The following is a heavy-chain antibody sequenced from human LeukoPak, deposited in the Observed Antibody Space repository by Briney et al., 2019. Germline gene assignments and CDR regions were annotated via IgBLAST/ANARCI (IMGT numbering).Heavy chain of an antibody. Sequence: PSETLSLTCTVSGGSISSGGYYWSWIRQHPGQGLEWIVYIYYSGSTYYNPSLKSRVTISVDTPKNQFSLKLSSVTAADTAVYYCARGSYYYGSGSYYYFDYWGQGTLVTVSS. D-gene: IGHD3-10*01. CDR3: ARGSYYYGSGSYYYFDY. CDR2: IYYSGST. V-gene: IGHV4-31*03. J-gene: IGHJ4*02. CDR1: GGSISSGGYY.